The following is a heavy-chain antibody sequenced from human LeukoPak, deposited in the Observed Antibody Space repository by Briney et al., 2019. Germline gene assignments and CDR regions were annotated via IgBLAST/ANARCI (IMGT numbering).Heavy chain of an antibody. D-gene: IGHD6-13*01. Sequence: GSLRLSCAASGFTFSDYYMSWIRQAPGKGLEWVSYISSSSSYTNYADSVKGRFTISRDNAKNSLYLQMNSLRAEDTAVYYCAREYSSSWYGSWFDPWGQGTLVTVSS. CDR2: ISSSSSYT. CDR3: AREYSSSWYGSWFDP. V-gene: IGHV3-11*05. J-gene: IGHJ5*02. CDR1: GFTFSDYY.